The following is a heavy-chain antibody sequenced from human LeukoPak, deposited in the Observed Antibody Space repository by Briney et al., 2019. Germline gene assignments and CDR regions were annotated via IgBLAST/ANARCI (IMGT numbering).Heavy chain of an antibody. D-gene: IGHD1-26*01. CDR3: AKEASGSRTYFDY. Sequence: PGGSLRLSCAASGFTFSSYGMHWVRRAPGKGLEWVAFIRYDGSNKYYADSVKGRFTISRDNSKNTLYLQMNSLRAEDTAVYYCAKEASGSRTYFDYWGQGTLVTVSS. CDR2: IRYDGSNK. V-gene: IGHV3-30*02. CDR1: GFTFSSYG. J-gene: IGHJ4*02.